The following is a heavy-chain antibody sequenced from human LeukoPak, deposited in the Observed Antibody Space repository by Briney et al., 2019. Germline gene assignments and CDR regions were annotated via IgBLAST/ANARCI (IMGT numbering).Heavy chain of an antibody. CDR1: GFTFSSYA. Sequence: PGGSLRLSCAASGFTFSSYAMHWVRQAPGKGLEWVAVISYDGSNKYYADSVKGRFTISRDKSKNTLYLQMSSLRAEDTAVYYCAKDVRTIIAVAGTFDDWGQGTLVTVSS. J-gene: IGHJ4*02. CDR3: AKDVRTIIAVAGTFDD. V-gene: IGHV3-30-3*01. D-gene: IGHD6-19*01. CDR2: ISYDGSNK.